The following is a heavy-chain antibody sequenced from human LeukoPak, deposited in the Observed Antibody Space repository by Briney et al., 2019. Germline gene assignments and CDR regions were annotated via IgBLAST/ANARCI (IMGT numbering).Heavy chain of an antibody. Sequence: PSQTLSLTCAVSGGSISSGGYSWSWIRQHPGKGLEWIGYIYYSGSTYYNPSLKSRVTISVDTSKNQFSLKLSSVTAADTAVYYCARGRSSGWSYYFDYWGQGTLVTVSS. V-gene: IGHV4-31*11. J-gene: IGHJ4*02. CDR2: IYYSGST. CDR1: GGSISSGGYS. CDR3: ARGRSSGWSYYFDY. D-gene: IGHD6-19*01.